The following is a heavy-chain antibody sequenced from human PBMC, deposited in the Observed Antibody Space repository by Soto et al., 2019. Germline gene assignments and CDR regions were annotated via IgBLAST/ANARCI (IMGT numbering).Heavy chain of an antibody. J-gene: IGHJ6*02. CDR1: GFTFSSYW. D-gene: IGHD3-10*01. Sequence: EVQLVESGGGLVQPGGSLRLSCAASGFTFSSYWMHWVRQAPGKGLVWVSRINSDGSSTSYADSVKGRFTISRDNAKNTLYLQMNSLRAEDTAGYYCARVRGFGELLFFPRPNYYYGMDVWGQGTTVTVSS. CDR3: ARVRGFGELLFFPRPNYYYGMDV. V-gene: IGHV3-74*01. CDR2: INSDGSST.